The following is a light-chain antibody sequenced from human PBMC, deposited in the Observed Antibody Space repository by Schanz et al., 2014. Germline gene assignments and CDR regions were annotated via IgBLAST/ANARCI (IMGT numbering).Light chain of an antibody. Sequence: DIVMTQSPDSLAVSLGERATITCRSSQSLLFRPNNKNCLAWYQQQPGQPPRVLIYWASTRQSGVPDRVSGSGSEKEFPLTTSSLQADDVAVYFCQQYCSTPDTFGQGTKVEIK. CDR3: QQYCSTPDT. V-gene: IGKV4-1*01. CDR1: QSLLFRPNNKNC. J-gene: IGKJ2*01. CDR2: WAS.